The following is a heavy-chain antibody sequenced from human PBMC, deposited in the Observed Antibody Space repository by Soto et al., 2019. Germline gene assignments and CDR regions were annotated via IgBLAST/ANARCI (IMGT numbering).Heavy chain of an antibody. V-gene: IGHV5-10-1*01. J-gene: IGHJ4*02. CDR3: ARQIYDSDTGPNFQYYFDS. Sequence: GESLKISCKGSGYSFAGYWITWVRQKPGKGLEWMGRIDPSDSQTYYSPSFRGHVTISVTKSITTVFLQWSSLRASDTAMYYCARQIYDSDTGPNFQYYFDSWGQGTPVTVSP. CDR2: IDPSDSQT. D-gene: IGHD3-22*01. CDR1: GYSFAGYW.